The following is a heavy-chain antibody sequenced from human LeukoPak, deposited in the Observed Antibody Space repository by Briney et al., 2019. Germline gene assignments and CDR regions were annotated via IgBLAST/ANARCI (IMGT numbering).Heavy chain of an antibody. J-gene: IGHJ5*02. V-gene: IGHV1-2*02. D-gene: IGHD2-2*01. CDR3: AREYCSSTSCYGFDP. CDR2: INPHGGAT. CDR1: GYTFAGYY. Sequence: ASVKVSCKASGYTFAGYYMHWVRQAPGQGLEWMGWINPHGGATNYAQKFQGRVTLTRDTSISTAYMELSRLRSDDTAVYYCAREYCSSTSCYGFDPWGQGTLVIVSS.